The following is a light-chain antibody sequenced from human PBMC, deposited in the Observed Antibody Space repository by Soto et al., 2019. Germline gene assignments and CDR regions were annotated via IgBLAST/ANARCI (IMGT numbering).Light chain of an antibody. CDR3: HVWDISGEQVV. Sequence: SYELTQPPSVSVAPGQTATLTCGADNIGSKSVHWYQKKPGQAPLLVVFADSDRPPGIPARFSAFNSGNTATLTISMVEDGDEADYYCHVWDISGEQVVFGGGTKLTVL. CDR1: NIGSKS. J-gene: IGLJ2*01. CDR2: ADS. V-gene: IGLV3-21*02.